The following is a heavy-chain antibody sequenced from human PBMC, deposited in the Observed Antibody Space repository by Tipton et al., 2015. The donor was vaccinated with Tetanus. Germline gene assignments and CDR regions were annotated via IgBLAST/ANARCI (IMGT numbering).Heavy chain of an antibody. J-gene: IGHJ6*02. Sequence: TLSLTCTVSVGSISSGDYYWSWVRQSPGEGLEWIGHIYKSGNTYYKPSLKSRVAISIDTSKNQFSLKVPSVTAADTAVYYCARERIEAFYYYGLDVWGQGTTVTVSS. CDR1: VGSISSGDYY. CDR3: ARERIEAFYYYGLDV. CDR2: IYKSGNT. V-gene: IGHV4-30-4*01. D-gene: IGHD3-3*02.